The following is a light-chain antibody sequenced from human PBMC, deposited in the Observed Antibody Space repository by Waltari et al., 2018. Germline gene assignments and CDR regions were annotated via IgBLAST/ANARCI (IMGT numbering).Light chain of an antibody. J-gene: IGKJ2*01. CDR2: AAS. Sequence: DMQMIQSPSSVSASLGDRVTITCRASQDIGRCLAWYQHKPGRAPNLLIFAASSLQNGVPSRFSGSGSGTYFTLTINSLQPEDFATYYCQQTNIFPFTFGQGTKLEIK. CDR3: QQTNIFPFT. V-gene: IGKV1-12*01. CDR1: QDIGRC.